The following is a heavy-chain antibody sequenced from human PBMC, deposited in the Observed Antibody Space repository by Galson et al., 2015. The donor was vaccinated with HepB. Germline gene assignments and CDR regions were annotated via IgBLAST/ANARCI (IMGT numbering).Heavy chain of an antibody. CDR3: AKRTIKGWDLDY. Sequence: SLRLSCAASGFTFSSYAMSWVRQAPGKGLEWVSAISGSGGSTYYADSVKGRFTISRDNSKNTLYLQMNSLRAEDTAVYYCAKRTIKGWDLDYWGQGTLVTVSS. CDR1: GFTFSSYA. D-gene: IGHD5-12*01. J-gene: IGHJ4*02. V-gene: IGHV3-23*01. CDR2: ISGSGGST.